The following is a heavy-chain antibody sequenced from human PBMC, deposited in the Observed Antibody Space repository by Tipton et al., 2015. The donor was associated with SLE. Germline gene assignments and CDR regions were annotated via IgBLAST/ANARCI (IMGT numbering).Heavy chain of an antibody. CDR1: GFPFSRYW. V-gene: IGHV3-74*01. CDR3: ARPYYDVLTGYYRPLDY. Sequence: SLRLSCAASGFPFSRYWMNWVRQVPRQGLVWVSRINSDGSSTYYADSVKGRFTISSDNSRNTLFLQMNSLRADDTAVYYCARPYYDVLTGYYRPLDYWGQGALVTVSS. D-gene: IGHD3-9*01. J-gene: IGHJ4*02. CDR2: INSDGSST.